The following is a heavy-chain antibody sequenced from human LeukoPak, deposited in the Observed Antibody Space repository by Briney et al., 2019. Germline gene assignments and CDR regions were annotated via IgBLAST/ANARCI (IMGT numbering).Heavy chain of an antibody. J-gene: IGHJ3*02. CDR3: ARIYSSRGQLGGAFDI. CDR2: ISYDGSNK. D-gene: IGHD6-13*01. V-gene: IGHV3-30*03. Sequence: GGSLRLSCAASGFTFSSYDMHWVRQAPGKGLEWVTVISYDGSNKYYGDSVKGRFTISRDNSKNTLYLQMNSLRAEDTAVYYCARIYSSRGQLGGAFDIWGQGTMVAVSS. CDR1: GFTFSSYD.